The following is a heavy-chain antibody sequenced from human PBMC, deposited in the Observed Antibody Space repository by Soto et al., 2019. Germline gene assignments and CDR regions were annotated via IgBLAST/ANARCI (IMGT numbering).Heavy chain of an antibody. J-gene: IGHJ5*02. CDR1: GFTFSSYS. Sequence: EVQLVESGGGLVKPGGSLRLSCAASGFTFSSYSMNWVRQAPGKGLEWVSSISSSSSYIYYADSVKGRFTISRDNAKNSLYLQMNSLRAEDTAVYYCASLPYYYDSSGYYGWFDPWGQGTLVTVSS. CDR3: ASLPYYYDSSGYYGWFDP. V-gene: IGHV3-21*01. D-gene: IGHD3-22*01. CDR2: ISSSSSYI.